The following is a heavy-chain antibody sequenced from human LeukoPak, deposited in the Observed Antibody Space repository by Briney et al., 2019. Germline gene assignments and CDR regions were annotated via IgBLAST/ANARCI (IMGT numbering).Heavy chain of an antibody. V-gene: IGHV3-30*02. CDR3: AKSAFGYSDSWYCIDY. J-gene: IGHJ4*02. Sequence: GGSLRLSCAVSGFTFSSYGMHWVRQARGKGLEWVAFTRFDGSNKYYADSVKGRFTISRDNSKNTLYLQMNSVRTEDTAVYYCAKSAFGYSDSWYCIDYWGQGALVTVSS. CDR2: TRFDGSNK. D-gene: IGHD6-13*01. CDR1: GFTFSSYG.